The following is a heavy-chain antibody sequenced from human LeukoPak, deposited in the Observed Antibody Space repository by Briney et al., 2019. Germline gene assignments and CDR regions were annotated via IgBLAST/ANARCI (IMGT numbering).Heavy chain of an antibody. CDR3: ARDGRLEHLDY. CDR1: GFTLSSYW. CDR2: ISSSSSTI. D-gene: IGHD1/OR15-1a*01. Sequence: PGGSLRLSCAASGFTLSSYWMNWVRQAPGKGLEWVSYISSSSSTIYYADSVKGRFTISRDNAKNSLYLQMNSLRAEDTAVYYCARDGRLEHLDYWGQGTLVTVSS. V-gene: IGHV3-48*01. J-gene: IGHJ4*02.